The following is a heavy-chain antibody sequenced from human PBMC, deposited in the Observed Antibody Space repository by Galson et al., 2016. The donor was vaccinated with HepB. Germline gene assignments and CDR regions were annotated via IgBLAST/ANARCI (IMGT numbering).Heavy chain of an antibody. J-gene: IGHJ6*04. V-gene: IGHV3-13*01. D-gene: IGHD2-2*01. CDR1: GFTFSIHD. Sequence: SLRLSCAASGFTFSIHDMHWVRQATGKDLEWVSAIETSGATCYSDSVKGRFTISRENGKNSLYLQMDSLRAGDTAVYYCTRGKSLWTMPWNYGLDVWGKGTTVTVSS. CDR2: IETSGAT. CDR3: TRGKSLWTMPWNYGLDV.